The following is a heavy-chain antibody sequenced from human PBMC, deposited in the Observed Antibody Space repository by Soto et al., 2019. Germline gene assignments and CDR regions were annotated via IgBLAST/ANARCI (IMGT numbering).Heavy chain of an antibody. CDR1: GDTFSSYA. D-gene: IGHD2-2*01. J-gene: IGHJ4*02. V-gene: IGHV1-69*06. CDR3: ARAGYCSGSNCYWVES. Sequence: QVQLVQSGAEVKRPGSSVKISCKASGDTFSSYAFSWVRQAPGHGLEWMGGIIPSVGKPSYAQRFQGRVTITADKSTSTLYMELRCLRSEDTAVYYCARAGYCSGSNCYWVESWGPGTRVNASS. CDR2: IIPSVGKP.